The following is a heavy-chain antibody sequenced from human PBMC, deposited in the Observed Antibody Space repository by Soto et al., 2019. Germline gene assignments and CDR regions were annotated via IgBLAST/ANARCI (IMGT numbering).Heavy chain of an antibody. J-gene: IGHJ3*02. CDR1: GYTFTSYA. V-gene: IGHV1-3*01. CDR3: ARDQRGDYGDPTRVKAFDI. CDR2: INAGNGNT. D-gene: IGHD4-17*01. Sequence: ASVKVSCKASGYTFTSYAIHWVRQARGQRLEWMGWINAGNGNTKYSQKFQGRVTITRDTSASTAYMELSSLRSEDTAVYYCARDQRGDYGDPTRVKAFDIWGQGTMVTVSS.